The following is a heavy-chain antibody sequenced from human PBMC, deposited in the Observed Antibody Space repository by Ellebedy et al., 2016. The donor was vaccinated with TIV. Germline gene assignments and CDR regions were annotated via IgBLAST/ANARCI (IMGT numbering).Heavy chain of an antibody. D-gene: IGHD3-10*01. J-gene: IGHJ5*02. CDR2: IIPIVGTA. V-gene: IGHV1-69*13. CDR3: ARDFLRAPDGSGTYNNWLDP. Sequence: ASVKVSXKASGGTFSNYAINWVRQAPGQGLEWMGAIIPIVGTANYAQKFQDRVTIIADESTRTAYMGLSSLRSEDTAVYYCARDFLRAPDGSGTYNNWLDPWGQGTLVTVSS. CDR1: GGTFSNYA.